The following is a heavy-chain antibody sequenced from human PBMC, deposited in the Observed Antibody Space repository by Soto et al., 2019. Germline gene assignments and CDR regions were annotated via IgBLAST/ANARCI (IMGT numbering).Heavy chain of an antibody. CDR2: ISYDGSNK. CDR3: ARDLYYYDSSGYYRPWGYYYGMDV. J-gene: IGHJ6*02. CDR1: GFTFSSYG. Sequence: GGSLRLSCAASGFTFSSYGMLWVRQAPGKGLEWVAVISYDGSNKYYADSVKGRFTISRDNSKNTLYLQMNSLRAEDTAVYYCARDLYYYDSSGYYRPWGYYYGMDVWGQGTTVTVSS. D-gene: IGHD3-22*01. V-gene: IGHV3-30*03.